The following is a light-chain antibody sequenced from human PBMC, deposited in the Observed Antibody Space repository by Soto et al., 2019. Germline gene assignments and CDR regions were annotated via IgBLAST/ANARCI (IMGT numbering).Light chain of an antibody. CDR1: QSVSSY. CDR3: QQYGSSPRT. J-gene: IGKJ1*01. CDR2: GAS. Sequence: EIVLTQSPGTLSLSPGERATLSCRASQSVSSYIAWYQQKPGQAPRLLIYGASTRATGIPDRFSGSGSGTDFTLTISRLEPEDFAVYYCQQYGSSPRTFGQGTNVDIK. V-gene: IGKV3-20*01.